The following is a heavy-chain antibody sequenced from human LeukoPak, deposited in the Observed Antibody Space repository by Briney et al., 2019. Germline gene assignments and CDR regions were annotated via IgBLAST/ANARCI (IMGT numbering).Heavy chain of an antibody. D-gene: IGHD3-10*01. J-gene: IGHJ4*02. CDR2: ISGSGGST. Sequence: GGSLRLSCAASGFTFSSYAMSWVRQAPGKGLEWVSAISGSGGSTYYADSVKGRFTISRDNSKNTLYLQMNSLRPEDTAVYYCAKDLFYGSEPGLFEYWGQGTLVTVSS. CDR3: AKDLFYGSEPGLFEY. CDR1: GFTFSSYA. V-gene: IGHV3-23*01.